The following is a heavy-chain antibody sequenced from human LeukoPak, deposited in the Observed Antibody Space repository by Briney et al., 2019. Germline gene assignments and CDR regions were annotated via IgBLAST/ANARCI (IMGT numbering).Heavy chain of an antibody. V-gene: IGHV3-30*18. J-gene: IGHJ4*02. D-gene: IGHD3-10*01. Sequence: PGGSLRLSCVASGFTFSNFGMHWVRQAPGKGLEWMAVISYDGKVTYYADSVKGRFTISRDNSKNTLYLRMTSLRGEDTALYYCAKEKDYRVSTSCDYWGQGTQVTVSS. CDR2: ISYDGKVT. CDR3: AKEKDYRVSTSCDY. CDR1: GFTFSNFG.